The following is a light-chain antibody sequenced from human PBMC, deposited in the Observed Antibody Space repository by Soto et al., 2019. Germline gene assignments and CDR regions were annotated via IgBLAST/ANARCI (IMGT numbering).Light chain of an antibody. CDR2: GAS. Sequence: EIVLTQSPGTLSLSPGERATLSCRASQSVSSSYLAWYQQQPGQAPRLLIYGASSRATDIPDRFSGSGSGTDFTLTSSRLEPEDFAVYYCHQYGSSLWTFGQGTKVEIK. J-gene: IGKJ1*01. CDR1: QSVSSSY. V-gene: IGKV3-20*01. CDR3: HQYGSSLWT.